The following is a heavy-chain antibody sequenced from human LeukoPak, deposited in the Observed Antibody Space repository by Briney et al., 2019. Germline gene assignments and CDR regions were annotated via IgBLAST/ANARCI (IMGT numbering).Heavy chain of an antibody. CDR3: ARESGYYDSSGYTDY. Sequence: SETLSLTCAVYGGSFSGYYWSWIRQPPGKGLEWIGEINHSGSTNYNPSLKSRVTISVDTSKNQFSLKLSSVTAADTAVYYCARESGYYDSSGYTDYWGQGTLVNVSS. CDR1: GGSFSGYY. D-gene: IGHD3-22*01. J-gene: IGHJ4*02. CDR2: INHSGST. V-gene: IGHV4-34*01.